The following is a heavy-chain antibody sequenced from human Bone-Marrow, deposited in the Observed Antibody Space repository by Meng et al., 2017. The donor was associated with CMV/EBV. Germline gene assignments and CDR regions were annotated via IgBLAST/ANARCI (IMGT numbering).Heavy chain of an antibody. CDR3: ARYCSSTSCYIGAFDI. J-gene: IGHJ3*02. D-gene: IGHD2-2*02. CDR1: GHSMSSNYY. CDR2: IYHSGST. V-gene: IGHV4-38-2*02. Sequence: SETLSLTCIVSGHSMSSNYYWGWIRQPPGKGLEWIGSIYHSGSTYYNPSLKSRVTISADTSKNQFSLKLNTVTAADTAVYYCARYCSSTSCYIGAFDIWGQGTMVTVSS.